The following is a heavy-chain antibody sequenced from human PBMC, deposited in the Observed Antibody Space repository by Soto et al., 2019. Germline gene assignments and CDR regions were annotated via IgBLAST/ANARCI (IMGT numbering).Heavy chain of an antibody. Sequence: PGGSLILSCAASGFTFSSYAMSWVRQAPGKGLEWVSAISGSGGSTYYADSVKGRFTISRDNSKNTLYLQMNSLRAEDAAVYYCAKDRSQLWPTLLDYWGQGTLVTVSS. D-gene: IGHD5-18*01. CDR3: AKDRSQLWPTLLDY. CDR1: GFTFSSYA. V-gene: IGHV3-23*01. CDR2: ISGSGGST. J-gene: IGHJ4*02.